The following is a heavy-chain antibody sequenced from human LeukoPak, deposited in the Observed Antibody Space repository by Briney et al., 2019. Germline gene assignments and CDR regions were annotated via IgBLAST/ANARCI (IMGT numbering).Heavy chain of an antibody. D-gene: IGHD2-21*01. Sequence: ASVKVSCKVSGFTLSELSMHWVRQAPGKGLEWGGGFDPKDGEAVYAESFRDRVILTDDGSSNTAYMDLSRLGADDTAVYYCATGVYCATTTCPGYGNYYYFMDVWGEGTTVTV. V-gene: IGHV1-24*01. CDR3: ATGVYCATTTCPGYGNYYYFMDV. CDR1: GFTLSELS. CDR2: FDPKDGEA. J-gene: IGHJ6*03.